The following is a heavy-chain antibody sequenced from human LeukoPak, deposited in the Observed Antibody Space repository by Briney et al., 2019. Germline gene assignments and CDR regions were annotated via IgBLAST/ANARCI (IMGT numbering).Heavy chain of an antibody. Sequence: PGGSLRLSCAASGFTFSSYAMHWVRQAPGKGLEWVAVISYDGSNKYYADSVKGRFTISRDNSKNTLYLQMNSLRAEDTAVYYCARDAVLRGDGYTENEGFDYWGQGTLVTVSS. CDR1: GFTFSSYA. CDR3: ARDAVLRGDGYTENEGFDY. V-gene: IGHV3-30-3*01. D-gene: IGHD5-24*01. J-gene: IGHJ4*02. CDR2: ISYDGSNK.